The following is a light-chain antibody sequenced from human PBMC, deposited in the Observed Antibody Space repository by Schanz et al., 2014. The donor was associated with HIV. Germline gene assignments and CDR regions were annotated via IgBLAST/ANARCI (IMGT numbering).Light chain of an antibody. J-gene: IGKJ2*01. V-gene: IGKV1-39*01. CDR3: QQSYSTPYT. CDR1: QSISYF. Sequence: DIQMTQSPSSLSASVGDRVTISCRASQSISYFLHWYQQKPGEAPKLLIYAASSLQSGVPSRFSGSGSGTDFTLTISSLQPEDIATYSCQQSYSTPYTFGQGTKLEIK. CDR2: AAS.